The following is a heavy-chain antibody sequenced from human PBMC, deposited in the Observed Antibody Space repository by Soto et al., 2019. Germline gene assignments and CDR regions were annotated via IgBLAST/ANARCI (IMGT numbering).Heavy chain of an antibody. D-gene: IGHD3-22*01. CDR1: GYTFTGYY. CDR2: INPNSGGT. Sequence: QVQLVQSGAEVKKPGASVKVSCKASGYTFTGYYMHWVRQAPGQGLEWMGWINPNSGGTNYAQKFHGWVTMSRDTSISTAYMELSRLRCDDTAVYYCARDGPPTSYYYDSSGYYWTFDYWGQGTLVTVSS. J-gene: IGHJ4*02. V-gene: IGHV1-2*04. CDR3: ARDGPPTSYYYDSSGYYWTFDY.